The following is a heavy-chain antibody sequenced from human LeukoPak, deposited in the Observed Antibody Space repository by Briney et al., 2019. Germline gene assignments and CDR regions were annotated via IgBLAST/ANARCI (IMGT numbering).Heavy chain of an antibody. D-gene: IGHD3-3*01. J-gene: IGHJ4*02. CDR1: GFTFSSYG. CDR3: ARTYWSGYFGYFDY. CDR2: IWYDGSNK. Sequence: QSGGFLRLSCAASGFTFSSYGMHWVRQAPGKGLEWVAVIWYDGSNKYYADSVKGRFTISRDNSKNTLYLQMNSLRAEDTAVYYCARTYWSGYFGYFDYWGQGTLVTVSS. V-gene: IGHV3-33*01.